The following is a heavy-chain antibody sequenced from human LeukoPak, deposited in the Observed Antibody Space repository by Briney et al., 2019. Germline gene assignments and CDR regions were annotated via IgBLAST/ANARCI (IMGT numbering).Heavy chain of an antibody. CDR1: GFTFSSYE. D-gene: IGHD2-21*02. V-gene: IGHV3-48*03. CDR3: AREGRDFADGFDY. Sequence: QPGGSLRLSCAVSGFTFSSYEMNWVRQAPVRGLEWVSYISTGGTTIYYTDSVKGRFTISRDDAKNSLYLQMKSLRAEDTAVYYCAREGRDFADGFDYWGQGTLVTVSS. CDR2: ISTGGTTI. J-gene: IGHJ4*02.